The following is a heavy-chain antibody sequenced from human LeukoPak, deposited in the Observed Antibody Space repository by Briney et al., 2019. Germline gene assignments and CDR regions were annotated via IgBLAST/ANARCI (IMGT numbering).Heavy chain of an antibody. CDR1: GFTFRSYS. J-gene: IGHJ6*03. CDR2: ITSSSTYI. Sequence: GGSLRLSCAAPGFTFRSYSMNWVRQAPGKGLGWVSSITSSSTYIYYADSVKGRFTISRDNAKNSLYLQMNSLRAEDTAVYYCARDSTTADYYYYYMDVWGKGTTVTVSS. D-gene: IGHD1-26*01. V-gene: IGHV3-21*01. CDR3: ARDSTTADYYYYYMDV.